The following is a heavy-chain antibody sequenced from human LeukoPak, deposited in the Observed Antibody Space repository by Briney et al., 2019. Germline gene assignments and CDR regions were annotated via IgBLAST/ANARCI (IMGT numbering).Heavy chain of an antibody. Sequence: ASVKVSCKASGCTLNNFAIYWVRQAPGQGLEWMGGIIPMFGLPNYSEKFQGRVSVTTDESANTAYMELTSLRFEDTAVYFCARAPSRDGHDNYFDSWGQGTLVTVSS. CDR1: GCTLNNFA. V-gene: IGHV1-69*05. CDR2: IIPMFGLP. D-gene: IGHD3-9*01. CDR3: ARAPSRDGHDNYFDS. J-gene: IGHJ4*02.